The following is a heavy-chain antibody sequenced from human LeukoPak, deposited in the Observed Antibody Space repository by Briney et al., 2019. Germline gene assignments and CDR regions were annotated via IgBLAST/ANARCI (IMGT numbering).Heavy chain of an antibody. V-gene: IGHV3-48*01. CDR3: ARGQRDDYYDSSDPSGDY. CDR2: ISSSSSTI. J-gene: IGHJ4*02. Sequence: GGSLRLSCAASGFTFSSYSMNWVRQAPGKGLEWVSYISSSSSTIYYADPVKGRFTISRDNAKNSLYLQMNSLRAEDTAVYYCARGQRDDYYDSSDPSGDYWGQGTLVTVSS. CDR1: GFTFSSYS. D-gene: IGHD3-22*01.